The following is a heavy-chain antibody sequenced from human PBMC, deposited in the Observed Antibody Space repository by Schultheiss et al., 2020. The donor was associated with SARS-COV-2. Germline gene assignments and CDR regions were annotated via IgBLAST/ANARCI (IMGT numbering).Heavy chain of an antibody. D-gene: IGHD4-17*01. Sequence: ASVKVSCKASGYTFSNYGISWVRQAPGQGLEWVGWISAYNGNTNYAQNLQGRVTMTTDTSTNTAYMDLSSLRSEDTAVYYCASRNGDYSPFDYWGQGTLVTVSS. CDR2: ISAYNGNT. CDR3: ASRNGDYSPFDY. CDR1: GYTFSNYG. J-gene: IGHJ4*02. V-gene: IGHV1-18*01.